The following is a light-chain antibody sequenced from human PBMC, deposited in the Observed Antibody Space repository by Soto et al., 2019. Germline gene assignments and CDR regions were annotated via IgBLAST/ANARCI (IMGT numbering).Light chain of an antibody. V-gene: IGKV3-20*01. J-gene: IGKJ4*01. CDR1: QSVSNTY. CDR2: KTS. Sequence: EIVLTQSPGTLSLSPGERATLSCRASQSVSNTYLAWYQQKPGQAPRLLIYKTSSRSTGIPDRFSGSGSGTDFTLTISRLEPEDFAVYYCQQYGGSPLLTFGGGTKVEI. CDR3: QQYGGSPLLT.